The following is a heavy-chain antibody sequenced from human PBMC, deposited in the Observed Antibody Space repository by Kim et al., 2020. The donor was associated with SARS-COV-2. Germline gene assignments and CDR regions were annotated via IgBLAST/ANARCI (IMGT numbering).Heavy chain of an antibody. J-gene: IGHJ4*02. CDR3: ASLSITMVRGRIDY. CDR2: ISSSSSYI. D-gene: IGHD3-10*01. CDR1: GFTFSSYS. V-gene: IGHV3-21*01. Sequence: GGSLRLSCAASGFTFSSYSMNWVRQAPGKGLEWVSSISSSSSYIYYADSVKGRFTISRDNAKNSLYLQMNSLRAEDTAVYYCASLSITMVRGRIDYWGQGTLVTVSS.